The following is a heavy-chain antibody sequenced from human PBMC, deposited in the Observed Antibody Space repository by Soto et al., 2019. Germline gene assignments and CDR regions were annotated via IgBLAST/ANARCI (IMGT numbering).Heavy chain of an antibody. V-gene: IGHV3-74*01. D-gene: IGHD2-2*01. J-gene: IGHJ4*02. Sequence: EVPLVESGGGLVQPGGSLRLSCAASGFTLGSYWMHWVRQAPGKGLVWVSRINSDGSSTSYADSVKGRFTISRDNAKNTLYLQMNSLRAEDTAVYYCTSGPPMYCSSSSCYASPFDYWGQGTLVTVSS. CDR3: TSGPPMYCSSSSCYASPFDY. CDR2: INSDGSST. CDR1: GFTLGSYW.